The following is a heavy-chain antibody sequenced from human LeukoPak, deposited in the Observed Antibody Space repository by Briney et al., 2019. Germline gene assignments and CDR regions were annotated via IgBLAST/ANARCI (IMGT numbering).Heavy chain of an antibody. Sequence: ASVKVSCKASGYTLTSYGISWVRQAPGQGLEWMGWISAYNGNTNYAQKLQGRVTMTTDTSTSTAYMELRSLRSDDTAVYYCAREYSSKDYYYMDVWGKGTTVTVSS. D-gene: IGHD6-13*01. V-gene: IGHV1-18*01. CDR3: AREYSSKDYYYMDV. CDR1: GYTLTSYG. J-gene: IGHJ6*03. CDR2: ISAYNGNT.